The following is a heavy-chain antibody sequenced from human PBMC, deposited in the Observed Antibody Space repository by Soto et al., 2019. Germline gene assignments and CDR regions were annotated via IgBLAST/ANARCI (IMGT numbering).Heavy chain of an antibody. Sequence: VQLVQSGGGVVQPGRSLRLSCVASGFTFSADGMHWVRQAPGKGLEWVSAISSDGNKKDYGDSVKGRFTISRDNSKNTLYLQINSVRAEDTAIYDCAKDWGVYDGSGDCSDYFDYWGQGTLVTVSS. J-gene: IGHJ4*02. D-gene: IGHD3-22*01. CDR3: AKDWGVYDGSGDCSDYFDY. CDR2: ISSDGNKK. V-gene: IGHV3-30*18. CDR1: GFTFSADG.